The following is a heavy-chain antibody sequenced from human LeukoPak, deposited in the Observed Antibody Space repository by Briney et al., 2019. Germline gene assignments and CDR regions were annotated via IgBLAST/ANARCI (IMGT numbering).Heavy chain of an antibody. CDR2: ISAYNGNT. V-gene: IGHV1-18*01. CDR3: ARDLSSGRRIDY. D-gene: IGHD3-22*01. J-gene: IGHJ4*02. CDR1: GYTFTSYG. Sequence: EASVKVSCKASGYTFTSYGISWVRQAPGQGLEWMGWISAYNGNTNYAQKFQGRVTMTRDTSISTAYMELSRLRSDDTAVYYCARDLSSGRRIDYWGQGTLVTVSS.